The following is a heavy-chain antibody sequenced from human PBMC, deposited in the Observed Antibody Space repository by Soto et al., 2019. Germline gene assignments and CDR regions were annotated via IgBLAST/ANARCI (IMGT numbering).Heavy chain of an antibody. Sequence: GGSLRLSCAASGFTFSSYGMHWVRQAPGKGLEWVAVIWYDGSNKYYADSVKGRFTISRDNSKNTLYLQMNSLRAEDTAVYYCARDGGVLEPPAEHWFDPWGQGT. D-gene: IGHD3-16*01. CDR1: GFTFSSYG. J-gene: IGHJ5*02. CDR3: ARDGGVLEPPAEHWFDP. V-gene: IGHV3-33*01. CDR2: IWYDGSNK.